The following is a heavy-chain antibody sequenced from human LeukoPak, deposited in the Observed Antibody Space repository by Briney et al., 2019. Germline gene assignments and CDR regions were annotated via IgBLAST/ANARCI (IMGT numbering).Heavy chain of an antibody. CDR3: AAIAARSYDAFDI. CDR1: GYSFSSYW. Sequence: GESLKISCKGSGYSFSSYWIGWVRQMPGKGLEWMGIIYPGDSDTRYSPSFQGQVTISADKSISTAYLQWSSLKASDTAMYYCAAIAARSYDAFDIWGQGTMVTVSS. J-gene: IGHJ3*02. V-gene: IGHV5-51*01. D-gene: IGHD6-6*01. CDR2: IYPGDSDT.